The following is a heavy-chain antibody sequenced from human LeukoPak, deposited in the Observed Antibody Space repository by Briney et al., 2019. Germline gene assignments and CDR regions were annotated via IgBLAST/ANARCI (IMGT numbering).Heavy chain of an antibody. CDR3: ARARVVPAAMSFDP. V-gene: IGHV3-53*01. D-gene: IGHD2-2*01. CDR2: IYSGGST. Sequence: PGGSLRLSCAASGFTVSSNYMSWVRQAPGKGLEWVSVIYSGGSTYYADSVKGRFTISRDNSKNTLYLQMNSLRAEDTAVYYCARARVVPAAMSFDPWGQGTLVTVSS. CDR1: GFTVSSNY. J-gene: IGHJ5*02.